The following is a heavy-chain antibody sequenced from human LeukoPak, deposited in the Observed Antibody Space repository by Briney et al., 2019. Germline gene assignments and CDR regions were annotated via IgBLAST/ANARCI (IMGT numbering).Heavy chain of an antibody. CDR3: AKREGYGSIDY. J-gene: IGHJ4*02. Sequence: GRSLRLSCAASGFTFDDYAMHWVRQAPGKGLEWVSGINGSGGGTDYADSVKGRFTISRDNSKNTLYLQMNRLRAEDTAVYYCAKREGYGSIDYWGQGTLVTVSS. D-gene: IGHD3-16*01. CDR2: INGSGGGT. CDR1: GFTFDDYA. V-gene: IGHV3-23*01.